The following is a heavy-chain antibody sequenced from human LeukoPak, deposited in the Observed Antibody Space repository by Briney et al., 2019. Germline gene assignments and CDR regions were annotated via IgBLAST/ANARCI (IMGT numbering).Heavy chain of an antibody. CDR3: AKDWSYRGWAYYLDY. CDR1: GFTFSSYG. CDR2: MSGSGGST. Sequence: SGGSLRLSCAASGFTFSSYGMNGVRQAPGKGLEGVSVMSGSGGSTYYADSVKGRFTISRDNSKNTVYLQMNSLRVEDTAVYYCAKDWSYRGWAYYLDYWGQGTLLTVSS. D-gene: IGHD6-19*01. J-gene: IGHJ4*02. V-gene: IGHV3-23*01.